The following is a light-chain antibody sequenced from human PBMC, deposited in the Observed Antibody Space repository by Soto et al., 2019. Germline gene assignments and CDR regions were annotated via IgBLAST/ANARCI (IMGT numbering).Light chain of an antibody. J-gene: IGKJ5*01. CDR3: QQLNSYPLT. V-gene: IGKV1-9*01. CDR1: QDISSY. CDR2: TAS. Sequence: DIQLTQSPSSLSASVGDRVTITCRASQDISSYLAWYQQEPGKAPKLLIYTASTLQSGVPSRFSGSGSGTDFTLTINSPQPEDFATYYCQQLNSYPLTLGQGTRLEI.